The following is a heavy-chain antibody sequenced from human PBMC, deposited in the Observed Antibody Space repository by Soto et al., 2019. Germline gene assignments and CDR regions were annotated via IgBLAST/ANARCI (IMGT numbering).Heavy chain of an antibody. CDR3: ASVRPYYDRSAHSFDY. CDR1: GGNFSSYD. Sequence: QVQLVQSGAEVKKPGSSVKFSCKASGGNFSSYDISWVRQAPGQGLEWMGGIIPIFGTANYAQKFQGRVTITAGESTRTAYMELSSLRSEDTAVYYCASVRPYYDRSAHSFDYWGQGTLVTVSS. CDR2: IIPIFGTA. J-gene: IGHJ4*02. D-gene: IGHD3-22*01. V-gene: IGHV1-69*01.